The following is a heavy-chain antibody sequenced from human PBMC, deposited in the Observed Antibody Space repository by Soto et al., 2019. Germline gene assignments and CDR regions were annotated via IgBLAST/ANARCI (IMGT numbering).Heavy chain of an antibody. CDR3: ARLRDYYHTSGYPQGFYFDY. CDR1: GGSINSASYY. J-gene: IGHJ4*02. D-gene: IGHD3-22*01. V-gene: IGHV4-31*03. Sequence: QVQLQESGPGLVNPSQTLALTCSVSGGSINSASYYWSWVRQRPGKGLERIGHIFHSGSAYYNAFLKPRLSISVDTSKNQFSLKLNSVTAADTAVYYCARLRDYYHTSGYPQGFYFDYWGQGTLVTVSS. CDR2: IFHSGSA.